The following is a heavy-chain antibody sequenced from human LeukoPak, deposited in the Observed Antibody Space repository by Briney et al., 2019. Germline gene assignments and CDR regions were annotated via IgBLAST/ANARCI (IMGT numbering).Heavy chain of an antibody. CDR1: AYTFTFYG. D-gene: IGHD5-18*01. J-gene: IGHJ4*02. Sequence: GASVTVTLTSSAYTFTFYGESWVRQAPGQRLGLMGWIRTYNDNTNYAQKLRGRVTLTKDTSTSTVYIEMRSLRSDDTAIYYCARQVDTTMALPDYWGQGTLVTVSS. CDR2: IRTYNDNT. CDR3: ARQVDTTMALPDY. V-gene: IGHV1-18*01.